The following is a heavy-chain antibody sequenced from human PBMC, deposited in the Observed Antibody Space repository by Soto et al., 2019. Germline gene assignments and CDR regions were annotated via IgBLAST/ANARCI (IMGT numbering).Heavy chain of an antibody. D-gene: IGHD2-21*02. J-gene: IGHJ6*02. CDR1: GGTFSSYA. Sequence: SVKVSCKASGGTFSSYAISWVRQAPGQGLEWMGGIIPIFGTANYAQKFQGRVTITADESTSTAYMELSSLRSEDTAVYYCARDEAYCGGDCYLRSYYGMDVWGQGTTVTVSS. V-gene: IGHV1-69*13. CDR2: IIPIFGTA. CDR3: ARDEAYCGGDCYLRSYYGMDV.